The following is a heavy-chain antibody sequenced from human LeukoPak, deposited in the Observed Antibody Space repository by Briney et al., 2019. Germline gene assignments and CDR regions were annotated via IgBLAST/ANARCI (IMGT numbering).Heavy chain of an antibody. J-gene: IGHJ5*02. V-gene: IGHV4-34*01. D-gene: IGHD3-22*01. CDR3: ARRYSSDSSGWFAH. Sequence: PSETLSLTCAVYGGSFSGYYWSWVRQPPGKGLEWVWSMYYLGSTYHNPSLKSRVTISVETSKNQFTLKRSSVTASDTAVYYCARRYSSDSSGWFAHWGQGTLVTVSS. CDR2: MYYLGST. CDR1: GGSFSGYY.